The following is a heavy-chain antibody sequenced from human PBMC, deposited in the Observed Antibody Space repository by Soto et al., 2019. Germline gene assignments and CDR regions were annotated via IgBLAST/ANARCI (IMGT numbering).Heavy chain of an antibody. CDR3: TTDPPYGDYDNYWYFDL. J-gene: IGHJ2*01. CDR1: GFTFSNAW. V-gene: IGHV3-15*01. Sequence: GGSLRLSCAASGFTFSNAWMSWVRQAPGKGLEWVGRIKSKTDGGTTDYAAPVKGRFTISRDDSKNTLYLQMNSLKTEDTAVYYCTTDPPYGDYDNYWYFDLWGRGTLVTVSS. CDR2: IKSKTDGGTT. D-gene: IGHD4-17*01.